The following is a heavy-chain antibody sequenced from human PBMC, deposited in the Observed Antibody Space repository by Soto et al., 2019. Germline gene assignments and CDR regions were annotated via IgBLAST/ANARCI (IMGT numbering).Heavy chain of an antibody. V-gene: IGHV1-24*01. J-gene: IGHJ4*02. CDR1: GYTLTELS. D-gene: IGHD4-17*01. CDR2: FDPEDGET. Sequence: ASVKVSCKVSGYTLTELSMHWVRQAPGKGLEWMGGFDPEDGETIYAQKFQGRVTMTEDTSTDTAYMELSSLRSEDTAVYYCATMMTAGATVTTYYLDYWGQGTLVTVSS. CDR3: ATMMTAGATVTTYYLDY.